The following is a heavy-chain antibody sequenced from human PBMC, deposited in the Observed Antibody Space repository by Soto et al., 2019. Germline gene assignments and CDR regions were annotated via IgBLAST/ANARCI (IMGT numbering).Heavy chain of an antibody. CDR3: ARAPKVSGSSQTRPDF. CDR1: SGSFSGYY. J-gene: IGHJ4*02. D-gene: IGHD6-6*01. CDR2: ISQSGNT. Sequence: QVQLHQWGAGLLKPSETLSLACSIYSGSFSGYYWSWIRQPPGKGLEWIGEISQSGNTNYSPSLKSRVSISIDTSKKQFSLTLASESAAYTAVYYCARAPKVSGSSQTRPDFWGQGTLVTVSS. V-gene: IGHV4-34*01.